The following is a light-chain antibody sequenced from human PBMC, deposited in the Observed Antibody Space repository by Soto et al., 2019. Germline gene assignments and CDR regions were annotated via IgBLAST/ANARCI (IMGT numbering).Light chain of an antibody. CDR1: QSIMRW. V-gene: IGKV1-33*01. J-gene: IGKJ1*01. CDR2: DAS. Sequence: DIQMTQSPSTLSASVGDRVTINCQASQSIMRWLAWYQQKPGKAPKLLIYDASNLETGVPSRFSGSGSGTDFTFTISSLQPEDIATYYCQQYDNLLGTFGQGTKVDIK. CDR3: QQYDNLLGT.